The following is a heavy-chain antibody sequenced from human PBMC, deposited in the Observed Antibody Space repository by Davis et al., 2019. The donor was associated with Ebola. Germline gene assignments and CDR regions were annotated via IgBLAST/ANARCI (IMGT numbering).Heavy chain of an antibody. J-gene: IGHJ5*02. D-gene: IGHD3-10*01. Sequence: GSLRLSCTVSGGSISSYYWSWIRQPPGKGLEWIGSIYHSGSTYYNPSLKSRVTISVDTSKNQFSLKLSSVAAADTAVYYCARVGLLWFGGFDPWGQGTLVTVSS. CDR2: IYHSGST. CDR3: ARVGLLWFGGFDP. CDR1: GGSISSYY. V-gene: IGHV4-38-2*02.